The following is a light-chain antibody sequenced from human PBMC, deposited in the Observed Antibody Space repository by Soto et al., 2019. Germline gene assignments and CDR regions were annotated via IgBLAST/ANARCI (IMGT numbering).Light chain of an antibody. CDR2: VAS. J-gene: IGKJ2*01. V-gene: IGKV1-39*01. CDR3: QQYGSSPPYT. Sequence: DIQMTQSPSSLSASVGDRVTITCRASQSIGTFLNWYQQRPGEAPKLLIYVASNLQSGVPSRFSGSGSGTDFTLTISRLEPEDFALYYCQQYGSSPPYTFGQGTKLEIK. CDR1: QSIGTF.